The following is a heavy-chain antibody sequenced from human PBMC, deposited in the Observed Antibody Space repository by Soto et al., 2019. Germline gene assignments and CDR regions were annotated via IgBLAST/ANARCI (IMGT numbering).Heavy chain of an antibody. V-gene: IGHV6-1*01. CDR2: TYYRSKWYN. Sequence: SQTLSLPCAISGGSVSSNSAAWNWTRQSPSRGLEWLGRTYYRSKWYNDYAVSVKSRITINPDTSKNQFSLQLNSVTPEDTAVYYCARFLTFYYYYGMDVWGQGTTVTVSS. J-gene: IGHJ6*02. CDR1: GGSVSSNSAA. D-gene: IGHD3-16*01. CDR3: ARFLTFYYYYGMDV.